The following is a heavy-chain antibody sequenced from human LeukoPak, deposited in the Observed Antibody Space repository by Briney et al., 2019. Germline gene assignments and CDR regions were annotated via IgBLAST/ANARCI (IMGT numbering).Heavy chain of an antibody. V-gene: IGHV3-23*01. Sequence: GGSLRLSCAASGFTFSSYGMSWVRQAPGKGLEWVSAISGSGGSTYYADSVKGRFTISRDNAKNSLYLQMNSLRAEDTAVYYCVTNFDPDVDWGQGTLVTVSS. CDR2: ISGSGGST. CDR3: VTNFDPDVD. J-gene: IGHJ4*02. CDR1: GFTFSSYG. D-gene: IGHD3-9*01.